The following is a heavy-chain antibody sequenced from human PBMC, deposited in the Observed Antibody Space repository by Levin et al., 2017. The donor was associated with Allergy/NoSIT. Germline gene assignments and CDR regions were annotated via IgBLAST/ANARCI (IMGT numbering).Heavy chain of an antibody. CDR1: GYTFTDFY. Sequence: GGSLRLSCKTSGYTFTDFYIHWVRQAPGQGLEWMGWINPKTGDTNSPQRFQARVTMTRDTSITTAFLELSSLKSDDTARYYGAKARLWLVHLFDYWGRGTLVTVSS. V-gene: IGHV1-2*02. D-gene: IGHD5-12*01. J-gene: IGHJ4*02. CDR3: AKARLWLVHLFDY. CDR2: INPKTGDT.